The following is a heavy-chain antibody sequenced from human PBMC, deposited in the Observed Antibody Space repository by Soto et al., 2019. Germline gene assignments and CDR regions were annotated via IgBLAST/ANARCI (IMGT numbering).Heavy chain of an antibody. CDR1: GLTFSSNA. Sequence: WRSQRLSCVASGLTFSSNAMGCAGAASGQGLEWVSGITGGGGKTFCVESVKGRFTISRDNAKNMLYLQMQSLRDEDTATYFCANKRWDVYADNGSRYSHYGMDVWGQGT. V-gene: IGHV3-23*01. CDR3: ANKRWDVYADNGSRYSHYGMDV. D-gene: IGHD2-15*01. CDR2: ITGGGGKT. J-gene: IGHJ6*02.